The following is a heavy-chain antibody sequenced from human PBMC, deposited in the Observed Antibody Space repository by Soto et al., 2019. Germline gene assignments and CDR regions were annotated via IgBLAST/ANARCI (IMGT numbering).Heavy chain of an antibody. J-gene: IGHJ6*02. Sequence: QEQLQQWGAGLLKPSETLSLTCAVYGGSFSGYYWSWIRQPPGKGLEWIGEINHSGSTNYNPSLKGGVAIAVDTFNNQYALKLSSVHAAGTAVYYCARGGSYDYVWGSYRGGYGMDVWGQGTTVTVSS. CDR1: GGSFSGYY. CDR2: INHSGST. D-gene: IGHD3-16*02. CDR3: ARGGSYDYVWGSYRGGYGMDV. V-gene: IGHV4-34*01.